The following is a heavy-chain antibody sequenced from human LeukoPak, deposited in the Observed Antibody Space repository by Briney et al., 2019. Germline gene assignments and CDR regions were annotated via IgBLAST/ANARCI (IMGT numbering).Heavy chain of an antibody. J-gene: IGHJ4*02. CDR1: GFTFSSYG. CDR3: AKALWFGELPIDS. Sequence: GGSLRLSCAASGFTFSSYGMHWVRQAPGKGLEWVAVLSYDGSDKYYADSVKGRFTTSRDNSKNTLYPQMNSLRAEDTAVYYCAKALWFGELPIDSWGQGTLVTVSS. CDR2: LSYDGSDK. V-gene: IGHV3-30*18. D-gene: IGHD3-10*01.